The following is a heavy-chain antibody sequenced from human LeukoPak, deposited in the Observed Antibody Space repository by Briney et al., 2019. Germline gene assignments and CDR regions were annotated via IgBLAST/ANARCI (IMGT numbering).Heavy chain of an antibody. J-gene: IGHJ6*03. CDR2: IIPIYGTA. D-gene: IGHD3-3*01. Sequence: SVKVSCKASGGTFSSYGISWARQAPGQGLEWMGRIIPIYGTANYAQKFQGRATITTDESTSTVYMELSSLRSEDTAVYYCARDVGLDNDFWSGDMDVWGKGTTVIVSS. CDR3: ARDVGLDNDFWSGDMDV. CDR1: GGTFSSYG. V-gene: IGHV1-69*05.